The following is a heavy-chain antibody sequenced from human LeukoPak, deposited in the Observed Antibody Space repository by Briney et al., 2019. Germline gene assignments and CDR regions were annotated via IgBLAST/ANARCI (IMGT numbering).Heavy chain of an antibody. CDR3: AKGTHPGFGDLSYRMDV. CDR1: GFTFSSYG. V-gene: IGHV3-30*18. CDR2: ISYDGSNK. Sequence: GGSLRLSCAASGFTFSSYGMHWVRQAPGKGLEWVAVISYDGSNKYYADSVKGRFTISRDNSKNTLYLQMNSLRAEDTAVYYCAKGTHPGFGDLSYRMDVWGKGTTVTVSS. D-gene: IGHD3-10*01. J-gene: IGHJ6*04.